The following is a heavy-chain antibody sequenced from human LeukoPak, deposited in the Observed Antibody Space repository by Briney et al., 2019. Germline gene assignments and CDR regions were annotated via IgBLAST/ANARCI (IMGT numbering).Heavy chain of an antibody. CDR2: INHSGST. CDR3: AGGFWWIDI. Sequence: PSETLSLTCAVYGGSFSGYYWSWIRQPPGKGLEWIGEINHSGSTNYNPSLKSRVTISVDMSKNQFSLKLSSVTAADTAVYYCAGGFWWIDIWGQGTMVTVSS. D-gene: IGHD2-8*02. V-gene: IGHV4-34*01. CDR1: GGSFSGYY. J-gene: IGHJ3*02.